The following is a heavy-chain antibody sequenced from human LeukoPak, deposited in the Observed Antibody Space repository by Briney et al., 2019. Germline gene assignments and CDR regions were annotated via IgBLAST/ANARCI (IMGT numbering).Heavy chain of an antibody. CDR3: VRERGGSTYYYGSGSYRCYYYYGMDV. Sequence: SSETLSLTCAVYGGSFSGYYWSWIRQPPGKGLEWIGEINHSGSTNYNPSLKSRVTISVDTSKNQFSRKLTFWTAADPPVVFVVRERGGSTYYYGSGSYRCYYYYGMDVWGQGTTVTVSS. CDR2: INHSGST. D-gene: IGHD3-10*01. CDR1: GGSFSGYY. J-gene: IGHJ6*02. V-gene: IGHV4-34*01.